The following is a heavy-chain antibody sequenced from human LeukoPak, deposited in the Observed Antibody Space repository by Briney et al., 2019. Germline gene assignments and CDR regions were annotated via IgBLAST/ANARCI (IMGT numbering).Heavy chain of an antibody. J-gene: IGHJ2*01. D-gene: IGHD6-13*01. CDR3: AKAFSSTWYWYFDF. Sequence: GGSLRLSCAASGFSFDDYAMHWVRQAPGKGLEWVSGITWNSGDIDYADSVEGRFIISRDNAKNSLFLQMNSLRPEDTALYYCAKAFSSTWYWYFDFWGRGTLVTVSS. CDR1: GFSFDDYA. CDR2: ITWNSGDI. V-gene: IGHV3-9*01.